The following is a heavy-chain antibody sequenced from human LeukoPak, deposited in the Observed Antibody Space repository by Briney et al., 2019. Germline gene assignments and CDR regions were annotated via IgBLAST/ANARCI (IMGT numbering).Heavy chain of an antibody. J-gene: IGHJ4*02. CDR2: INPNSGGT. D-gene: IGHD3-22*01. CDR3: ASIRAYDSSGNFDY. CDR1: GYTFTGYY. Sequence: ASVKVSCKASGYTFTGYYMHWVRQAPGQGLDWMGRINPNSGGTNYAQKFQGRVTMTRDTSISTAYMELSRLRSDDTAVYYCASIRAYDSSGNFDYWGQGTLVTVSS. V-gene: IGHV1-2*06.